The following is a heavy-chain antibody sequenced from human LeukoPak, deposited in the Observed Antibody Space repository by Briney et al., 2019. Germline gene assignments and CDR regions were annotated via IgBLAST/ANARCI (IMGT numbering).Heavy chain of an antibody. CDR3: ARDGTGTDAFDI. J-gene: IGHJ3*02. CDR1: GYTFTSYG. CDR2: ISAYNGNT. Sequence: ASVKVYCKASGYTFTSYGIRWVRQAPGQGLEWMGWISAYNGNTNYAQKLQGRVTMTTDTSTSTAYMELRSLRSDDTAVYYCARDGTGTDAFDIWGQGTMVTVSS. D-gene: IGHD6-13*01. V-gene: IGHV1-18*01.